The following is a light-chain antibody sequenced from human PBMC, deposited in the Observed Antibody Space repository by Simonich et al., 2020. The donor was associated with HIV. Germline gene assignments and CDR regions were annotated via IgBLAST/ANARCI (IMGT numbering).Light chain of an antibody. Sequence: QSVLTQPHSASGTPGQRVTISCSGSSSNIGSNYVYWYQQLPGTAPKLLIYRNKQRPSGVPARFSGSKAGTSASLAISGLRSEDEADYYCAAWDDSLNGWVFGGGTKLTVV. J-gene: IGLJ3*02. CDR3: AAWDDSLNGWV. CDR2: RNK. CDR1: SSNIGSNY. V-gene: IGLV1-47*01.